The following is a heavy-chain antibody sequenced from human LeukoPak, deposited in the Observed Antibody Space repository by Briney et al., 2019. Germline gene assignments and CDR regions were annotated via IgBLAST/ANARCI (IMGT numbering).Heavy chain of an antibody. CDR3: GRGGDGIDV. Sequence: GGSLRLSCAVSGFTFSNYLMHWVRQAPGGGLVWVSRIKIDETNAYADSVRGRFTICRDNAKTTLYLQMNSLRGEDTAVYFCGRGGDGIDVWGQGEAVIVSS. J-gene: IGHJ3*01. CDR2: IKIDETNA. V-gene: IGHV3-74*01. CDR1: GFTFSNYL.